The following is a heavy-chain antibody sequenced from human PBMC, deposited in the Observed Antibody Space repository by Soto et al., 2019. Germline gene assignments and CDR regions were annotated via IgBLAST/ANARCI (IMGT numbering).Heavy chain of an antibody. J-gene: IGHJ6*03. CDR1: GGTFSSYT. CDR3: ASAPSVAGGYYNYMDV. Sequence: QVQLVQSGAEVQKPGSSVKVSCKASGGTFSSYTISWVRQAPGQGLEWMGRIIPILGIANYAHKFQGKVTFTEENSTSTASMELSSLRSEYTAVYSWASAPSVAGGYYNYMDVWGKGPTVTVSS. D-gene: IGHD6-19*01. CDR2: IIPILGIA. V-gene: IGHV1-69*02.